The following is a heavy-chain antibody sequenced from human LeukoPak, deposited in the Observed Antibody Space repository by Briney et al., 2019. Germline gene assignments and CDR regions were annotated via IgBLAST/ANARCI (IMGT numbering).Heavy chain of an antibody. V-gene: IGHV4-61*09. Sequence: NPSETLSLTCTVSGGSNSSGSYYWSWIRQPAGKGLEWIGHLYTSGSTYYNPSLNSRITISVDTSKNQFSLRLSSVTAADTAVYYCARDGGYRRGYFDYWGQGTLVTVSP. CDR1: GGSNSSGSYY. CDR3: ARDGGYRRGYFDY. J-gene: IGHJ4*02. CDR2: LYTSGST. D-gene: IGHD6-25*01.